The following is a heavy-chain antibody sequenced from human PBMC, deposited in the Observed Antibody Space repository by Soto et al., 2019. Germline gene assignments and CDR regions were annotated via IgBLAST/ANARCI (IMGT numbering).Heavy chain of an antibody. CDR3: ARDRVAGEFDY. V-gene: IGHV3-30-3*01. CDR2: ISYDGSNK. Sequence: QVQLVESGGGVVQPGRSLRLSCAASGFTFSSYAMHWVRQAPGKGLEWVAVISYDGSNKYYADSVKGRFTISRDNSKNTLYLQMNRLRAEDTAVYYCARDRVAGEFDYWRQGTLVTVSS. J-gene: IGHJ4*02. CDR1: GFTFSSYA. D-gene: IGHD6-19*01.